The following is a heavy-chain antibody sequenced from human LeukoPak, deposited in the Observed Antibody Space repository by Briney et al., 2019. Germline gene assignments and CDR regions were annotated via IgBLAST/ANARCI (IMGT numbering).Heavy chain of an antibody. Sequence: PGGSLRLSCAASGFSFTNYGIHWVRQAPGKGLEWVAVIWYDGSNKYYADSVKGRFTISRDNSKNTLYLQMNSLRAEDTAVYYCARMGPYCGGDCYHDAFDIWGQGTMVTVSS. CDR1: GFSFTNYG. J-gene: IGHJ3*02. CDR3: ARMGPYCGGDCYHDAFDI. V-gene: IGHV3-33*01. D-gene: IGHD2-21*02. CDR2: IWYDGSNK.